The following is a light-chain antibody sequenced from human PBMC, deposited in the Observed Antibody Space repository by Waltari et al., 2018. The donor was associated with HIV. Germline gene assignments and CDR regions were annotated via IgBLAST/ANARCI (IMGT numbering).Light chain of an antibody. CDR3: QQYDSTPHT. CDR2: WAS. V-gene: IGKV4-1*01. J-gene: IGKJ2*01. CDR1: QSVLFSSNNKNY. Sequence: DIVMSQSPDSLAVSLGERATINCKSSQSVLFSSNNKNYLAWYQQKPGEPPKLLIYWASTREFGVPDRFSGSGSGTDFTLTISSLQAEDVAVYYCQQYDSTPHTFGQGTKLEIK.